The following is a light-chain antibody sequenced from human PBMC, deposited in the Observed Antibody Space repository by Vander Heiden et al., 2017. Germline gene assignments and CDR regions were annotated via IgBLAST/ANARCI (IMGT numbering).Light chain of an antibody. Sequence: IQMTQSPSTLSASVGDRVTITCRASQSISSWLAWYQQKPGKAPKLLIYKASSLESGVPSRFSGSGAGTEFTLTISSLQPDDFATYYCQQYNSYLLTFGGGTKVEIK. CDR3: QQYNSYLLT. J-gene: IGKJ4*01. CDR1: QSISSW. V-gene: IGKV1-5*03. CDR2: KAS.